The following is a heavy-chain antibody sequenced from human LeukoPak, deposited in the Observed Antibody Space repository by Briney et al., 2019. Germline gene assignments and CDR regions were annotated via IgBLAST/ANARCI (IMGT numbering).Heavy chain of an antibody. J-gene: IGHJ4*02. D-gene: IGHD4-11*01. V-gene: IGHV3-64*01. CDR2: ISSNGGST. CDR3: ARDWVLGNYEGGSY. CDR1: GFTFSIYA. Sequence: GGSLRLFCAASGFTFSIYAMHWVRQAPGKGLEYVSAISSNGGSTYYANSVKGRFTISRDNSKNTLFLQMGSLRAEDTAVYYCARDWVLGNYEGGSYWGQGTLVTVSS.